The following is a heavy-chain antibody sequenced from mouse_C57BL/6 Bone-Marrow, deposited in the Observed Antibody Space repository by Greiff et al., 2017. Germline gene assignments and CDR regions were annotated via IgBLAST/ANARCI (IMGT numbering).Heavy chain of an antibody. J-gene: IGHJ2*01. CDR2: INPGSGGT. V-gene: IGHV1-54*01. CDR3: ARDYRGYFDY. D-gene: IGHD2-14*01. CDR1: GYAFTNYL. Sequence: VKLMESGAELVRPGPSVKVSCKASGYAFTNYLLEWVKQRPGQGLEWIGVINPGSGGTNYNEKFKGKATLTADKSSSTAYMQLSSLTSEDSAVYFCARDYRGYFDYWGQGTTLTVSS.